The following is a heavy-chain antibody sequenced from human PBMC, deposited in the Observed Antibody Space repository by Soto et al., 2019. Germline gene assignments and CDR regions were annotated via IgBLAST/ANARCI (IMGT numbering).Heavy chain of an antibody. CDR1: GFTFTNAW. V-gene: IGHV3-15*01. CDR2: IRSNTDGGTT. D-gene: IGHD3-22*01. Sequence: PGGSLRLSCAASGFTFTNAWMSWVRQAPGKGLGWVGRIRSNTDGGTTDYAAPVKGRFTISRDDSLNTLYLQMNSLKTEDTAIYFCTTLGHYFDSSPLDVWGQGTTVTVSS. J-gene: IGHJ6*02. CDR3: TTLGHYFDSSPLDV.